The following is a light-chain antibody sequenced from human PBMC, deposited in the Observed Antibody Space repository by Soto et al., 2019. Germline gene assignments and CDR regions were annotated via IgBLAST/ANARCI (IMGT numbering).Light chain of an antibody. CDR3: QHRRNWPLT. J-gene: IGKJ4*01. V-gene: IGKV3-11*01. Sequence: EVVLTQSPATLSLSPGERATLSCRASQSVDTYLAWYQQKPGQPPRLLISDVSNRATGIPARFSGSGSGTDFTLTISSLEAEDFVVYYCQHRRNWPLTFGGGTKLEIK. CDR2: DVS. CDR1: QSVDTY.